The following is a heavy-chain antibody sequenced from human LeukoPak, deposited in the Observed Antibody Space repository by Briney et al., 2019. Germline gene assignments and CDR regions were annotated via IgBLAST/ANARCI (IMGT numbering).Heavy chain of an antibody. CDR2: IIPIFGTA. CDR1: GGTFSSYA. Sequence: SVTVSCKASGGTFSSYAISWVRQAPGQGLEWMGGIIPIFGTANYAQKFQGRVTITADESTSTAYMELSSLRSEDTAVYYCAGPGDIVVVPAAIPHTLGYWGQGTLVTVSS. V-gene: IGHV1-69*13. D-gene: IGHD2-2*02. J-gene: IGHJ4*02. CDR3: AGPGDIVVVPAAIPHTLGY.